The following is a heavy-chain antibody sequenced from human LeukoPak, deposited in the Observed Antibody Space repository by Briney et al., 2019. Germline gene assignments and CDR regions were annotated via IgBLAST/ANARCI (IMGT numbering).Heavy chain of an antibody. D-gene: IGHD3-16*01. Sequence: PGGSLRLSCAASGLSVSSFAMSWVRQGPARGLEWVSSIRGNGETFYAESVKGRFTLSSDSSRNTVYFQLNNRRVEDTAIYYCAKASWVSSTDAVRWGQGTLVTVSS. J-gene: IGHJ4*02. CDR2: IRGNGET. CDR1: GLSVSSFA. CDR3: AKASWVSSTDAVR. V-gene: IGHV3-23*01.